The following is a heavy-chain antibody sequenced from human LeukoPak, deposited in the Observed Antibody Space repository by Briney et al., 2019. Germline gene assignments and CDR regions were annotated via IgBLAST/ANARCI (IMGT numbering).Heavy chain of an antibody. CDR2: IRSKANNYAT. V-gene: IGHV3-73*01. Sequence: GGSLRLSCAASGFTFSGSAVHWVRQASGKGLEWVGRIRSKANNYATSYAASVKGRFTISRDDSKNTAYLQMNSLRTEDTAVYYCTGYDFGDYASGYWGQGTLVTVAS. CDR3: TGYDFGDYASGY. D-gene: IGHD4-17*01. CDR1: GFTFSGSA. J-gene: IGHJ4*02.